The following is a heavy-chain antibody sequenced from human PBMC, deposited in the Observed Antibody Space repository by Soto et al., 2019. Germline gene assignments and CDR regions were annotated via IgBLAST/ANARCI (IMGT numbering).Heavy chain of an antibody. Sequence: QVQLQESGPGLVKPSQTLSLTCTVSGGSITSGGYYWSWIRQHPGKGLEWIGYIYHTGSTHYNPSPKSRVTISLDTSKNQFSLKLSSVTAADTAVYYCTREASGDFDYWGQGTLVTVSS. J-gene: IGHJ4*02. CDR2: IYHTGST. CDR1: GGSITSGGYY. V-gene: IGHV4-31*03. D-gene: IGHD2-15*01. CDR3: TREASGDFDY.